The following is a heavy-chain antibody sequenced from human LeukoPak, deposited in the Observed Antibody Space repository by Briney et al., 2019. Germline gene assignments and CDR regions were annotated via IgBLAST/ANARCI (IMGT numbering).Heavy chain of an antibody. J-gene: IGHJ4*02. Sequence: ASVKVSCKASGYTFTSYGISWVRQAPGQGREWMGWISAYNGNTNYAQKLQGRVTMTTDTSTSTAYMELRSLRSDDTAVYYCAREWVEYYYGSGSPRVLDYWGQGTLVTVSS. CDR3: AREWVEYYYGSGSPRVLDY. V-gene: IGHV1-18*01. D-gene: IGHD3-10*01. CDR1: GYTFTSYG. CDR2: ISAYNGNT.